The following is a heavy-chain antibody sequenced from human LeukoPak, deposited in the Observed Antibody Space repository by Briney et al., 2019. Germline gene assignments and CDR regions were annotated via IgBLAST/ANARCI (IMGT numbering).Heavy chain of an antibody. CDR1: GFTFGDYA. J-gene: IGHJ4*02. CDR3: AREDAGGTYSFDY. CDR2: IYTSGIT. D-gene: IGHD1-26*01. V-gene: IGHV3-66*01. Sequence: GGSLRLSCTTSGFTFGDYAMGWVRQASGKGPEWVSVIYTSGITYYADSVRGRFTISRDNSKNTLYLQMDSLTAEDTAVYYCAREDAGGTYSFDYWGQGTLVTVSS.